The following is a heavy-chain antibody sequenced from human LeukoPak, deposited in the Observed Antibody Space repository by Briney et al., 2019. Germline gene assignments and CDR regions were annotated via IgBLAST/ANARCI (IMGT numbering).Heavy chain of an antibody. V-gene: IGHV4-39*01. D-gene: IGHD4-17*01. CDR2: IYYSGST. J-gene: IGHJ6*02. CDR1: GGSISSSSYY. Sequence: SETLSLTCTVSGGSISSSSYYWGWIRQPPGKGLEWIGSIYYSGSTYYNPSLKSRVTISVDTSKNQFSLKLSSVTAADTAVYYCARIEVSTLWKMDVWGQGTMVTVSS. CDR3: ARIEVSTLWKMDV.